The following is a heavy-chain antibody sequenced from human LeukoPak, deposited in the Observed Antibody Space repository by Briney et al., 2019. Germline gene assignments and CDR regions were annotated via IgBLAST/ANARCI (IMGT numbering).Heavy chain of an antibody. J-gene: IGHJ6*03. V-gene: IGHV1-69*13. Sequence: GASVKVSCKASGGTFSSYAISWVRQAPGQGLEWMGGTIPIFGTANYAQKFQGRVTITADESTSTAYMELSSLRSEDTAVYYCATVPLSLYYYYYMDVWGKGTTVTISS. CDR1: GGTFSSYA. CDR2: TIPIFGTA. CDR3: ATVPLSLYYYYYMDV.